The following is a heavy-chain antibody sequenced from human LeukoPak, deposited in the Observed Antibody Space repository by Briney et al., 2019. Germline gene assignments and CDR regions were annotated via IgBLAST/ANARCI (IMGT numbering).Heavy chain of an antibody. J-gene: IGHJ4*02. V-gene: IGHV4-59*01. CDR1: GGSISSYY. Sequence: SETLSLTCTVSGGSISSYYWSWIRQPPGKGLEWIGYIYYSGSTNYNPSLKSRVTISVDTSKNQFSLKLSSVTAADTAVYYCARDGGNRSATTNFDYWGQGTLVTVSS. CDR2: IYYSGST. CDR3: ARDGGNRSATTNFDY. D-gene: IGHD2-15*01.